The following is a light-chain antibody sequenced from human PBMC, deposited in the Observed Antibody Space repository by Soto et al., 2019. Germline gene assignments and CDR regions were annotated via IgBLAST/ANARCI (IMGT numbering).Light chain of an antibody. CDR1: QTISSW. J-gene: IGKJ1*01. CDR2: DVS. Sequence: DIQMTQSPSTLSGSVGDRVTITCRASQTISSWLAWYQQKPGKAPKLLIYDVSSLESGVPSRFSGSGSGTEFTLTINSLQPDDSATYYCQQYNTFWTFGQGTKVDIK. CDR3: QQYNTFWT. V-gene: IGKV1-5*01.